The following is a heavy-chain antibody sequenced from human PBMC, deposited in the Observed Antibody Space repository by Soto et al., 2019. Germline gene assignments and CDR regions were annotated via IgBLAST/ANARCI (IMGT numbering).Heavy chain of an antibody. Sequence: PFEPNPLTGSVSYDYGSNLDYCWGWIRKTQGKGLEWIGSFYYGGGTYYNLSLKSRVTISDDTSKNQFSLQLISVTAADTAFYYCAAGRERALEWLLYFEYWGQGVLLTVSS. CDR2: FYYGGGT. J-gene: IGHJ4*02. D-gene: IGHD3-3*01. CDR1: YDYGSNLDYC. CDR3: AAGRERALEWLLYFEY. V-gene: IGHV4-39*01.